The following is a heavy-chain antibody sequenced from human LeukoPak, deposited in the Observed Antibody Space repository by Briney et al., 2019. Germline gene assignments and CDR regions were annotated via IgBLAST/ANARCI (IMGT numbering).Heavy chain of an antibody. CDR3: ARDAYSSGRAFDI. CDR1: GGSISSYY. Sequence: PSETLSLTCTVSGGSISSYYWSWVRQPPGKGLEWIGYIYYSGSTNYNPSLKSRVTISVDTSKNQFSLKLSSVTAADTAVYYCARDAYSSGRAFDIWGQGTTVTVSS. J-gene: IGHJ3*02. V-gene: IGHV4-59*01. D-gene: IGHD6-19*01. CDR2: IYYSGST.